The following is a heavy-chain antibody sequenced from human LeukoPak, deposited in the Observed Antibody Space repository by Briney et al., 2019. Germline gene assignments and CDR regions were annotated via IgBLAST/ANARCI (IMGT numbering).Heavy chain of an antibody. D-gene: IGHD3-10*01. Sequence: ASVKVSCKASGGTFSSYAISWVRQAPGQGLEWMGGIIPIFGTANCAQKFQGRVTITADKSTSTAYMELSSLRSEDTAVYYCARVPWFGELFGFDYWGQGTLVTVSS. CDR2: IIPIFGTA. J-gene: IGHJ4*02. V-gene: IGHV1-69*06. CDR1: GGTFSSYA. CDR3: ARVPWFGELFGFDY.